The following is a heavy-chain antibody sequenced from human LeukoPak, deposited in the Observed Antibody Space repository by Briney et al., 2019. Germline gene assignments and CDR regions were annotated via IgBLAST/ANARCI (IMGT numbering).Heavy chain of an antibody. CDR1: GGSMSGNFY. CDR2: IYTSGST. J-gene: IGHJ6*03. D-gene: IGHD3-3*01. CDR3: ARAIFGVTYYYMDV. Sequence: SETLSLTCTASGGSMSGNFYWSWVRQPAGKGLEWIGRIYTSGSTNYNPSLKTRVTMSIDTSKNQFSLDLSSVTAADTAVYYCARAIFGVTYYYMDVWGKGTTVTVSS. V-gene: IGHV4-4*07.